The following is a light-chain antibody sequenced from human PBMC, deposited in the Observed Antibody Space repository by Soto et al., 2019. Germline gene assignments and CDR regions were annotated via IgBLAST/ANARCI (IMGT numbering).Light chain of an antibody. V-gene: IGLV2-14*01. Sequence: QSALTQPASVSGSPGQSITISCTGTISDVGDYNYVSWYQQHPGKAPKLMIYDVSNRPSGVSNRFSGSKSGNTASLTISGVQAEDEADHYCSSYTSSSTLGVFGGGTKVTVL. CDR3: SSYTSSSTLGV. J-gene: IGLJ2*01. CDR1: ISDVGDYNY. CDR2: DVS.